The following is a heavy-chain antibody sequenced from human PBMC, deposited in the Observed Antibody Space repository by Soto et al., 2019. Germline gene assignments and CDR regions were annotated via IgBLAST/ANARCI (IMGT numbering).Heavy chain of an antibody. CDR3: ARLEGYYDGSGSYYPTRLFDF. CDR1: GGSIITTSYS. D-gene: IGHD3-22*01. Sequence: SETLSLTCTVSGGSIITTSYSWGWIRRPPGEGLEWLGSIYHSGSTYYNPSLKSRVTMSVDTPKSRISLDLRSVTAADSAVYYCARLEGYYDGSGSYYPTRLFDFWGQGALVTVSS. V-gene: IGHV4-39*07. CDR2: IYHSGST. J-gene: IGHJ4*02.